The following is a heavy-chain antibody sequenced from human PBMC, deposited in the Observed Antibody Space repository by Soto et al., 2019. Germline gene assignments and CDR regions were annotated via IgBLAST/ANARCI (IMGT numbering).Heavy chain of an antibody. CDR1: GYTFPTYY. CDR2: INPSGGST. D-gene: IGHD1-20*01. Sequence: ASVTVSCKASGYTFPTYYIHWVRQAPGQGLEWMGFINPSGGSTSYAQKFQGRVTMTRDTSTSTVYMELSSLRSEDTDVYYCARNVNSGFDYWGQGTLVTVSS. V-gene: IGHV1-46*01. J-gene: IGHJ4*02. CDR3: ARNVNSGFDY.